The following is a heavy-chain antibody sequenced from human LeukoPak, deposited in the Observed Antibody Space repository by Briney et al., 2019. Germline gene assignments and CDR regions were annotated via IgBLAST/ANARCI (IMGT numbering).Heavy chain of an antibody. CDR1: GFTFSSYW. J-gene: IGHJ4*02. V-gene: IGHV3-7*01. CDR3: ARDSREYDILTGYYTYYFDY. Sequence: PGGSLRLSCAASGFTFSSYWMNWARQAPGKGLEWVASINHNGNVNYYVDSVKGRFTISRDNAKNSLYLQMNSLRAEDTAVYYCARDSREYDILTGYYTYYFDYWGQGTLVTVSS. D-gene: IGHD3-9*01. CDR2: INHNGNVN.